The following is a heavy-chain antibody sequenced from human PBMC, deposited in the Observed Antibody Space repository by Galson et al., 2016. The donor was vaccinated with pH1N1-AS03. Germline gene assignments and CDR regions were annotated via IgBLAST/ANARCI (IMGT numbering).Heavy chain of an antibody. Sequence: SLRLSCAASGFTFSRYSMNWVRQAPGKGLEWVSYISSDSTTMYYAESVRGRFTISRDNARDSLHLQMNSLRDEDTAIYYCARDGGSGGLYYLEYWGQGALVTVSS. CDR2: ISSDSTTM. CDR1: GFTFSRYS. J-gene: IGHJ4*02. CDR3: ARDGGSGGLYYLEY. V-gene: IGHV3-48*02. D-gene: IGHD2-15*01.